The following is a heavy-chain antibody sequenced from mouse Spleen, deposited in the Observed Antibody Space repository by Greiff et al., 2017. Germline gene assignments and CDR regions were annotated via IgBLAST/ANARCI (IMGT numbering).Heavy chain of an antibody. CDR3: ARDREDYYGYGAMDY. Sequence: EVKLVESGGGLVKPGGSLKLSCAASGFTFSDYYMYWVRQTPEKRLEWVATISDGGSYTYYPDSVKGRFTISRDNAKNNLYLQMSSLKSEDTAMYYCARDREDYYGYGAMDYWGQGTSVTVSS. D-gene: IGHD1-2*01. J-gene: IGHJ4*01. V-gene: IGHV5-4*02. CDR2: ISDGGSYT. CDR1: GFTFSDYY.